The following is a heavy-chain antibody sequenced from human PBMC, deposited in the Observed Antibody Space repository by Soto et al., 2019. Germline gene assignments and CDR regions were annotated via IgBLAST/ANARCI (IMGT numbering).Heavy chain of an antibody. CDR2: IYWDADK. CDR3: AHFHDDDSAGEYFDY. CDR1: GFSLSTTGVC. D-gene: IGHD3-22*01. V-gene: IGHV2-5*02. Sequence: QITLKESGPTLVKPTQTLTPTCTFSGFSLSTTGVCVGWIRQPPGKALEWLALIYWDADKRYSPSLKSSLTITMDTSKHQVVLTLTTLDPVDTSTFFCAHFHDDDSAGEYFDYWGQGTRVSVSS. J-gene: IGHJ4*02.